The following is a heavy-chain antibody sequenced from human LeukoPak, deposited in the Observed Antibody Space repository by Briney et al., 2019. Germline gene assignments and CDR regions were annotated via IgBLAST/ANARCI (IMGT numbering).Heavy chain of an antibody. J-gene: IGHJ6*02. CDR3: ARCHSSGWYFYYYGMDV. D-gene: IGHD6-19*01. V-gene: IGHV4-61*02. Sequence: SQTLSLTCTVSGGSISSGSYYWSWIRQPAGKGLEWIGRIYTSGRTNYNPSLKSRVTISVDTSKNQFSLKLSSVTAADTAVYYCARCHSSGWYFYYYGMDVWGQGTTVTVSS. CDR2: IYTSGRT. CDR1: GGSISSGSYY.